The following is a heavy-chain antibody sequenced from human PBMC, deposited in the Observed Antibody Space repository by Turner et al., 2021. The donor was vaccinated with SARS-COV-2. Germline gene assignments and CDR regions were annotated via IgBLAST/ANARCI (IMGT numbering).Heavy chain of an antibody. J-gene: IGHJ4*02. CDR1: GFTFSSYA. CDR3: AREPPFCGGDCYFDY. Sequence: QVQLVESAGGVVQPGRSLRLSSAASGFTFSSYAMHWVRQAPGKGREWVAVISYDGSNKYYADSVKGRFTISRDNSKNTLYLQMNSLRAEDTAVYYCAREPPFCGGDCYFDYWGQGTLVTVSS. D-gene: IGHD2-21*02. V-gene: IGHV3-30-3*01. CDR2: ISYDGSNK.